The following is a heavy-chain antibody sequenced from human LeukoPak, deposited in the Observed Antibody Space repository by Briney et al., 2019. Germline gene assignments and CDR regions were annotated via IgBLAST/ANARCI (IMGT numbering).Heavy chain of an antibody. Sequence: ASVTVSCKASGYTFTGYYMHWLRQAPGQGLEWMGWINPNSGGTNYAQKFQGRVTITADKSTSTAYMELSSLRSEDTAVYYCARVSGNDIVAAFDPWGQGTLVTVSS. CDR2: INPNSGGT. CDR3: ARVSGNDIVAAFDP. V-gene: IGHV1-2*02. CDR1: GYTFTGYY. D-gene: IGHD2-15*01. J-gene: IGHJ5*02.